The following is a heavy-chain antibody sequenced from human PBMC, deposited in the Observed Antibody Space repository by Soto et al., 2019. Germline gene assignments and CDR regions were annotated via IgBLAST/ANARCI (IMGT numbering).Heavy chain of an antibody. Sequence: GASVKVSCKASGYTFTSYGISWVRQAPGQGLEWMGWISAYNGNTNYAQKLQGRVTMTTDTSTSTAYMELRSLRSDDTAVYYCARDYDFWSGYRYTVYYYYGMDVWGQGTTVTVSS. CDR1: GYTFTSYG. D-gene: IGHD3-3*01. CDR2: ISAYNGNT. J-gene: IGHJ6*02. CDR3: ARDYDFWSGYRYTVYYYYGMDV. V-gene: IGHV1-18*01.